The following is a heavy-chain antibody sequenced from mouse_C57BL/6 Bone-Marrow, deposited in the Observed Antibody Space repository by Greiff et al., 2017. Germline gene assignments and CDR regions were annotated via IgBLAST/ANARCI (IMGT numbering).Heavy chain of an antibody. CDR3: ARWEYDYDLAWFAY. D-gene: IGHD2-4*01. Sequence: VQLQQSGAELAKPGASVKLSCKASGYTFTSYWMHWVKQRPGQGLEWIGYINPSSGYTKYNQKFKDKATLTVDTSSSTAYMQLRSLTSEDSAVYFCARWEYDYDLAWFAYWGQGTLVTVSA. V-gene: IGHV1-7*01. CDR1: GYTFTSYW. J-gene: IGHJ3*01. CDR2: INPSSGYT.